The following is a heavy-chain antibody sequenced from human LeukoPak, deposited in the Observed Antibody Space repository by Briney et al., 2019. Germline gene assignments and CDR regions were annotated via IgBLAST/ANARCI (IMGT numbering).Heavy chain of an antibody. D-gene: IGHD3-22*01. J-gene: IGHJ5*02. V-gene: IGHV1-69*11. Sequence: GASVKVSCKASGGTFISYAISWVRQAPGQGLEWMGRIIPILGTANYAQKFQGRVTLTTDESTSTAYMELSSLRSEDTAVYYCARGAYDSSGYYPYNWFDPWGQGTLVTVSS. CDR3: ARGAYDSSGYYPYNWFDP. CDR2: IIPILGTA. CDR1: GGTFISYA.